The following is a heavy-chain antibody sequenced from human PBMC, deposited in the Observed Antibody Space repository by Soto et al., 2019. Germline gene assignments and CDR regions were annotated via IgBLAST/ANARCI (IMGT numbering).Heavy chain of an antibody. CDR1: GGSISSYY. V-gene: IGHV4-4*07. CDR2: IYTSGST. J-gene: IGHJ6*02. Sequence: SETLSLTCTVSGGSISSYYWSWIRQPAGKGLEWIGRIYTSGSTNYNPSLKSRVTMSVDTSKNQSSLKLSSVTAADTAVYYCARAGDFWSGNYYYGMDVWGQGTTVTVSS. CDR3: ARAGDFWSGNYYYGMDV. D-gene: IGHD3-3*01.